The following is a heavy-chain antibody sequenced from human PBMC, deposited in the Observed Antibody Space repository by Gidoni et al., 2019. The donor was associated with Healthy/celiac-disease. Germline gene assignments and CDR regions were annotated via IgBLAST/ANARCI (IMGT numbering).Heavy chain of an antibody. J-gene: IGHJ4*02. D-gene: IGHD5-12*01. Sequence: QVQLVESGGGLVKPGGSLRLSCAASGFPFSDYYMSWIRQAPGKGLEWVSYISSSGSTIYYADSVKGRFTISRDNAKNSLYLQMNSLRAEDTAVYYCARTGVDIVATILTGPFDYWGQGTLVTVSS. CDR2: ISSSGSTI. CDR3: ARTGVDIVATILTGPFDY. V-gene: IGHV3-11*01. CDR1: GFPFSDYY.